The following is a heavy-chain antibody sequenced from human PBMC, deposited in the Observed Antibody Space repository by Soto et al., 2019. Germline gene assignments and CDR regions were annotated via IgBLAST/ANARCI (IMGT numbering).Heavy chain of an antibody. D-gene: IGHD5-18*01. CDR1: GVSFSSYA. J-gene: IGHJ4*02. Sequence: GGSVRLSCAASGVSFSSYAMHWVRQAPGKGLEWVAVISYDGSNKYYADSVKGRFTISRDNSKNTLHLQMNSLRAEDTAVYYCAKIPPGYSYGYFYFDYWGKGTLVTVSS. CDR3: AKIPPGYSYGYFYFDY. CDR2: ISYDGSNK. V-gene: IGHV3-30-3*02.